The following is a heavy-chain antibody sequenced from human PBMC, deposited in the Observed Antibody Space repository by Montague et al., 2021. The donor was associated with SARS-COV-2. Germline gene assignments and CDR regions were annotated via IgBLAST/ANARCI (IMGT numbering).Heavy chain of an antibody. V-gene: IGHV3-9*01. D-gene: IGHD6-19*01. Sequence: SLRLSCAASGFTFDDYAMHWVRQAPGKALEWVSGISWSSNSIGYGDSVKGRFTISRDNAKNSLYLQMNSLRAEDTGLYYCAKGQKIKWLVLHSAPVWFDPWGQGTLVTVSS. J-gene: IGHJ5*02. CDR2: ISWSSNSI. CDR1: GFTFDDYA. CDR3: AKGQKIKWLVLHSAPVWFDP.